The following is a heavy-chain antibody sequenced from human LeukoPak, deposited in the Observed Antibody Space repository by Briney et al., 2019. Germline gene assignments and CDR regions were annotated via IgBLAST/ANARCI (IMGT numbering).Heavy chain of an antibody. CDR1: GLILSSYG. V-gene: IGHV3-33*01. J-gene: IGHJ4*02. D-gene: IGHD4-11*01. CDR3: ARDAGGAFGNYVNYFDY. CDR2: IWYDGTNI. Sequence: GTSLRLSCAASGLILSSYGIHWVRQAPGKGLEWVSVIWYDGTNIYYGDSVKGRFSISRDNSKTTVYLQMDSLRAEDTAVYYCARDAGGAFGNYVNYFDYWGQGTLVTVSS.